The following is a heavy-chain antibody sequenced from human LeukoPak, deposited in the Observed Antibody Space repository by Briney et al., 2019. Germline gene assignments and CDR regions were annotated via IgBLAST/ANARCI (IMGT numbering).Heavy chain of an antibody. J-gene: IGHJ3*02. CDR3: AKAEYSSPRGAFDI. CDR1: LYTFTSYY. Sequence: GASVKVSCKSCLYTFTSYYMHWVRQAPGQGLEGMGIINPRGGSTSYAQRFQGRVTMTRDMSTTPVYMELSSLRSEETPEYYCAKAEYSSPRGAFDIWGQGTMVTVSS. V-gene: IGHV1-46*01. CDR2: INPRGGST. D-gene: IGHD6-13*01.